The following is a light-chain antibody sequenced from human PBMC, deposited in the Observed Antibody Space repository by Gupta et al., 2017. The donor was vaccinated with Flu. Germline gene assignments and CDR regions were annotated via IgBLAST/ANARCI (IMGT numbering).Light chain of an antibody. Sequence: SYVLTQPPSVSVAPGQTATITCGGDNIGSKSAHWYQQKPGQAPVLVVYDNRDRPSRIPERFSGSNSGNTATLSISRVEAGDEADYYCQVWDSSSGDQVFGRGTTLTVL. CDR1: NIGSKS. V-gene: IGLV3-21*02. CDR2: DNR. CDR3: QVWDSSSGDQV. J-gene: IGLJ3*02.